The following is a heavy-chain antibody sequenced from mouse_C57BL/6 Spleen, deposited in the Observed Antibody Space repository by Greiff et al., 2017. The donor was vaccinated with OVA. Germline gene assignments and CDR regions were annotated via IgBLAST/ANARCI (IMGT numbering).Heavy chain of an antibody. D-gene: IGHD1-1*01. CDR1: GYTFTSYW. J-gene: IGHJ2*01. CDR3: ARGPNYCGSSFSSFDY. CDR2: INPSNGGT. V-gene: IGHV1-53*01. Sequence: QVQLQQPGTELVKPGASVKLSCKASGYTFTSYWMHWVKQRPGQGLEWIGNINPSNGGTNYNEKFKSKATLTVDKSSSTAYMQLISLTSVDSAVYYCARGPNYCGSSFSSFDYWGQGTTLTVSS.